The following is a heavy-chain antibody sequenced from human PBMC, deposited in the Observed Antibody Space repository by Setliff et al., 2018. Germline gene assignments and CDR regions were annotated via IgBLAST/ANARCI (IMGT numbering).Heavy chain of an antibody. V-gene: IGHV1-18*01. CDR3: TTSRAPRVVLAADFDL. D-gene: IGHD2-21*01. CDR1: GFNFITYG. J-gene: IGHJ4*02. Sequence: ASVKVSCKTSGFNFITYGFSWVRQALGQGLEWMGWISPYSGETNNAQKFQDRLSVTADTSSKTIYMELRSLTSDDTAVYFCTTSRAPRVVLAADFDLWGQGTLVTVSS. CDR2: ISPYSGET.